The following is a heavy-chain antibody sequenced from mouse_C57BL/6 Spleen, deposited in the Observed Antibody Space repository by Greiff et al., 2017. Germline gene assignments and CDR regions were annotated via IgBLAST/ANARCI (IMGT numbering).Heavy chain of an antibody. CDR1: GYTFTSYW. Sequence: QVQLKQPGAELVKPGASVKLSCKASGYTFTSYWMHWVKQRPGQGLEWIGMIHPNSGSTNYNEKFKSKATLTVDKSSSTAYMQLSSLTSEDSAVYYCARRRYGSPYAMDYWGQGTSVTVSS. V-gene: IGHV1-64*01. D-gene: IGHD1-1*01. CDR2: IHPNSGST. J-gene: IGHJ4*01. CDR3: ARRRYGSPYAMDY.